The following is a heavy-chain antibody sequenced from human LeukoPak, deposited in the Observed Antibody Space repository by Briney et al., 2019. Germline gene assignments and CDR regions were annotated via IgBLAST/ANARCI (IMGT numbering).Heavy chain of an antibody. V-gene: IGHV4-59*01. Sequence: SETLSLTCTVSGGSINNYWSWIRQPPGKGLEGIGYVSDTGSTNYNPSLKSRVTISVDTSKNQFYLKLTSVTVADTAVYYCARTTTTFDDWGHGTLVTVSS. D-gene: IGHD4-11*01. CDR2: VSDTGST. CDR3: ARTTTTFDD. CDR1: GGSINNY. J-gene: IGHJ4*01.